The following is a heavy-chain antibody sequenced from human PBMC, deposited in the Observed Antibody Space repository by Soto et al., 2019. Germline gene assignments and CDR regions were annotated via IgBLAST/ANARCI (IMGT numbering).Heavy chain of an antibody. Sequence: GGSLRLSCAASGFIFSDYAMSWVRQAPGKGLEWVSSISARGSAKYYADSVKGRSTISRDNSKSTLYLQMDSLRAEDTAVYYCAKDWTYCTSPSCYQGLDYWGQGTLVTVSS. D-gene: IGHD2-2*01. CDR2: ISARGSAK. CDR3: AKDWTYCTSPSCYQGLDY. J-gene: IGHJ4*02. CDR1: GFIFSDYA. V-gene: IGHV3-23*01.